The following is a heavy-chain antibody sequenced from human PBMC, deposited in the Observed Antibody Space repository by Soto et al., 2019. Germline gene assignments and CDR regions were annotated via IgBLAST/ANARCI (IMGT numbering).Heavy chain of an antibody. CDR1: GGTFSSYA. CDR2: IIPIFGTA. CDR3: ARTYDYVWGSYSHLVY. V-gene: IGHV1-69*06. Sequence: QVQLVQSGAEVKKPGSSVKVSCKASGGTFSSYAISWVRQAPGQGLEWMGGIIPIFGTANYAQKFQGRVTITADKSTSTAYMELSSLRSDDTAVYYCARTYDYVWGSYSHLVYWGQGTLVTVSS. D-gene: IGHD3-16*01. J-gene: IGHJ4*02.